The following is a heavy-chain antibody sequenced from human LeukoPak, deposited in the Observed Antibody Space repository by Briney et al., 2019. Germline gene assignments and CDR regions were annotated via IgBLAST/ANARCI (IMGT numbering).Heavy chain of an antibody. D-gene: IGHD3-22*01. CDR3: AREGVDYYDSSGYHSNLFDY. CDR1: GYTFTTHW. CDR2: INPRGGST. Sequence: ASVKASCKASGYTFTTHWIHWVRQAPGQGLEWMGIINPRGGSTTYAQKSQGRVTMTRDTSTSTVYMELTSLRSEDTAVYYCAREGVDYYDSSGYHSNLFDYWGQGTLVTVSS. V-gene: IGHV1-46*01. J-gene: IGHJ4*02.